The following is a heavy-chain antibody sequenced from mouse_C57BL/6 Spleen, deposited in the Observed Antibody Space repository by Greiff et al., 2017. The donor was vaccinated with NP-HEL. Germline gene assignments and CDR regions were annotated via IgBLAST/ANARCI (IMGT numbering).Heavy chain of an antibody. J-gene: IGHJ2*01. CDR2: ISSGGDYI. CDR3: TREGDQGYFDY. CDR1: GFTFSSYA. Sequence: EVKVVESGEGLVKPGGSLKLSCAASGFTFSSYAMSWVRQTPEKRLEWVAYISSGGDYIYYADTVKGRFTISRDNARNTLYLQMSSLKSEDTAMYYCTREGDQGYFDYWGQGTTLTVSS. D-gene: IGHD3-3*01. V-gene: IGHV5-9-1*02.